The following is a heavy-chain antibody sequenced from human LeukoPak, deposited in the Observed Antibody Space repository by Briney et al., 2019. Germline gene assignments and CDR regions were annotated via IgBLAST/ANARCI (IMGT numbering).Heavy chain of an antibody. V-gene: IGHV1-69*13. J-gene: IGHJ4*02. CDR2: IIPIFGTA. Sequence: ASVKVSCKASGGTFSSYAISWVRQAPGQGLEWMGGIIPIFGTANYAQKFQGRVTITADESTSTAYMELSSLRSEDTAVYYCARVPQASHRYCSAGSCYRNSFDYWGQGTLVTVSS. CDR1: GGTFSSYA. D-gene: IGHD2-15*01. CDR3: ARVPQASHRYCSAGSCYRNSFDY.